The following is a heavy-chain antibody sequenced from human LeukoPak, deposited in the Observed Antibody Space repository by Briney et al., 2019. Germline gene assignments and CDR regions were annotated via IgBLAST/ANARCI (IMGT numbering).Heavy chain of an antibody. CDR3: ARDPNGDYIGVFDF. CDR2: IRSGGSA. J-gene: IGHJ3*01. D-gene: IGHD4-17*01. V-gene: IGHV3-23*01. CDR1: GFTFSSYA. Sequence: GGSLRLSCAASGFTFSSYAMIWVRQAPGKGLEWVSAIRSGGSAKYTAPVKARFTISRDNSKNTLYLQMNSLRAEDTALYFCARDPNGDYIGVFDFLGEGTVVTISS.